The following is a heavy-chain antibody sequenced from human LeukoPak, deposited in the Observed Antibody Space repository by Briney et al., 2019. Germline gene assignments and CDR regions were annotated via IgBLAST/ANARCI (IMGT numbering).Heavy chain of an antibody. CDR1: GGSFSGYY. Sequence: TSETLSPTCAVDGGSFSGYYWSWIRQPPGKGLEWIGEINHSGSTNYNPSLKSRVTISVDTSKNQFSLKLSSVTAADTAVYYCARGRGRTSYGSGSYYDSPSPYMDVWGKGNTVTVSS. CDR2: INHSGST. V-gene: IGHV4-34*01. CDR3: ARGRGRTSYGSGSYYDSPSPYMDV. J-gene: IGHJ6*03. D-gene: IGHD3-10*01.